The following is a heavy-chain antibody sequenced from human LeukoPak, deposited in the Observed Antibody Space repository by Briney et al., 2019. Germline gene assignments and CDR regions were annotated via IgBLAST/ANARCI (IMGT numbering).Heavy chain of an antibody. CDR3: ARGGGYSGYGRLKKLFDY. CDR1: GGSFSGYY. D-gene: IGHD5-12*01. V-gene: IGHV4-34*01. Sequence: PSETLSLTCAVYGGSFSGYYWSWIRQPPGKGLEWIGEINQSGSTNYNPSLKSRVTISVDTSKNQFSLKLSSVTAADTAVYYCARGGGYSGYGRLKKLFDYWGQGTLVTVSS. CDR2: INQSGST. J-gene: IGHJ4*02.